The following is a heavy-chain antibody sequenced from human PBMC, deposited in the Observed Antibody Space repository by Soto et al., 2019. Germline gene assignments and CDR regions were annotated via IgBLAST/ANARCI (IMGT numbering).Heavy chain of an antibody. CDR1: GGTFSSYA. D-gene: IGHD3-22*01. CDR2: IIPIFGTA. Sequence: ASVKVSCKASGGTFSSYAISWVRQAPGQGLEWMGGIIPIFGTANYAQKFQGRVTITADESTSTAYMELSSLRSEDTAVYYCARDPPDYYDSSGYYLGAFDIWGQGTMVTVSS. V-gene: IGHV1-69*13. CDR3: ARDPPDYYDSSGYYLGAFDI. J-gene: IGHJ3*02.